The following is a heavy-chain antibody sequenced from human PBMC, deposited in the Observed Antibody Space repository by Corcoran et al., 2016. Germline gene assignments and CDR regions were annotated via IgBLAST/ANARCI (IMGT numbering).Heavy chain of an antibody. V-gene: IGHV2-70*01. CDR1: GFSLSTSGMC. CDR2: IDWDDDK. CDR3: ARIRGLKVTLNYYYYSGRDV. D-gene: IGHD2-21*02. J-gene: IGHJ6*02. Sequence: QVTLRESGPALVKPTQTLTLTCTFSGFSLSTSGMCVSWIRQPPGKALEWLALIDWDDDKYYSTSLKTRLTISKDTSKNQVVLTMTNMDPVDTATDYCARIRGLKVTLNYYYYSGRDVWGQGTTFPVP.